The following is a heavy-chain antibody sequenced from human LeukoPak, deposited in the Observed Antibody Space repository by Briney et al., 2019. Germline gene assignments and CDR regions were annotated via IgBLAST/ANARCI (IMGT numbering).Heavy chain of an antibody. CDR1: GFTFSSYW. D-gene: IGHD4-17*01. Sequence: GGSLRLSCAASGFTFSSYWMTWVRQAPGKGLEWVANIKQDGSEKYYVDSVKGRFTISRDNAKNSLYLQMNSLSAEDTAVYYCASGLDYGGLDYWGQGTLVTVSS. CDR3: ASGLDYGGLDY. J-gene: IGHJ4*02. V-gene: IGHV3-7*01. CDR2: IKQDGSEK.